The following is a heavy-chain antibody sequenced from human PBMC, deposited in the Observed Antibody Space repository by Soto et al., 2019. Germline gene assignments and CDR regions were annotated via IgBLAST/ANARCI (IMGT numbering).Heavy chain of an antibody. CDR3: AREWAGTYYYYYMDV. CDR1: GFTFSSYG. Sequence: GGSLRLSCAASGFTFSSYGMHWVRQAPGKGLEWVAVIWYDGSNKYYADSGKGRFTISRDNSKNTLYLQMNSLRAEDTAVYYCAREWAGTYYYYYMDVWGKGTTVTVSS. CDR2: IWYDGSNK. J-gene: IGHJ6*03. V-gene: IGHV3-33*01. D-gene: IGHD6-19*01.